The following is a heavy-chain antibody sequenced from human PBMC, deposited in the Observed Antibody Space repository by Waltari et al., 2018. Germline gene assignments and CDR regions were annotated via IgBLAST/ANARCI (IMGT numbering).Heavy chain of an antibody. CDR1: GGPFRSYA. Sequence: QVQLVQSGAEVKKPGSSVKVPCKASGGPFRSYAIRWVRKAPGQGLEWMGGIIPIFGTANYAQKFQGRVTITADESTSTAYMELSSLRSEDTAVYYCARGFFNYYYYMDVWGKGTTVTISS. CDR3: ARGFFNYYYYMDV. D-gene: IGHD3-3*01. V-gene: IGHV1-69*12. CDR2: IIPIFGTA. J-gene: IGHJ6*03.